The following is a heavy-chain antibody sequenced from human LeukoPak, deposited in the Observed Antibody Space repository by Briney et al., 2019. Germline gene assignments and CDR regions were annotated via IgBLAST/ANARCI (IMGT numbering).Heavy chain of an antibody. V-gene: IGHV3-53*01. CDR3: ARQTGSGLFILP. CDR1: GFTVSSNY. CDR2: IYSGGST. J-gene: IGHJ4*02. D-gene: IGHD3/OR15-3a*01. Sequence: PGGSLRLSCAASGFTVSSNYMSWVRQAPGKGLEWVSVIYSGGSTYYADSVQGRFTFSRDNSKNKLYLQMNSLRAEDTAVYYCARQTGSGLFILPGGQGTLVTVSS.